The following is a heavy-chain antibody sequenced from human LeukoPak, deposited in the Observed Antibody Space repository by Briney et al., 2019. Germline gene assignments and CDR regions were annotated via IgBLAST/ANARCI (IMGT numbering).Heavy chain of an antibody. D-gene: IGHD2-21*02. V-gene: IGHV3-21*01. CDR3: ARDYFYCGGDCFVDY. Sequence: PGGSLRLSCVASGFTFGDYGMNWVRQAPGKGLQWVSSISGGGRSIFYADSVRGRFTISRDNAKKSLYLQMDSLRAEDTAVYYCARDYFYCGGDCFVDYWGQGTLVTVSS. CDR1: GFTFGDYG. CDR2: ISGGGRSI. J-gene: IGHJ4*02.